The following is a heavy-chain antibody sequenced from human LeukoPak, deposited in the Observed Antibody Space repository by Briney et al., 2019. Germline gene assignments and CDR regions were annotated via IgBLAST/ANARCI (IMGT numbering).Heavy chain of an antibody. J-gene: IGHJ4*02. V-gene: IGHV2-5*02. D-gene: IGHD3-10*01. Sequence: ESGPTLANPTQTLTLTCTFSGFSLSTSGVGVGWIRQPPGKALEWLALIYWDDDKRYSPSLKSRLTITKDTSKNQVVLTMTNMDPVDTATYYCAHSLHYYGSGSYYYFDYWGQGTLVTVSS. CDR1: GFSLSTSGVG. CDR2: IYWDDDK. CDR3: AHSLHYYGSGSYYYFDY.